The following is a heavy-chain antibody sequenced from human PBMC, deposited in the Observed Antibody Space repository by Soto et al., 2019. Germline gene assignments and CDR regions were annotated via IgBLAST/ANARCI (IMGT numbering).Heavy chain of an antibody. V-gene: IGHV5-10-1*01. Sequence: PGESLKISCKASGYTFSNYWIIWVRQMPGKGLEWMGRIDPSDSYTNYSPSFQGHVTISLDKSISTVFLQWGSLKASDTTMYYCARPQGGTDWLDPWGQGTLVTVLL. J-gene: IGHJ5*02. D-gene: IGHD1-7*01. CDR1: GYTFSNYW. CDR2: IDPSDSYT. CDR3: ARPQGGTDWLDP.